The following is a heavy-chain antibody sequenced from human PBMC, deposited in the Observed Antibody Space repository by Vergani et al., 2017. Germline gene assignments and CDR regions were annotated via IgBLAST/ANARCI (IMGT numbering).Heavy chain of an antibody. J-gene: IGHJ4*02. D-gene: IGHD6-19*01. V-gene: IGHV3-30-3*01. CDR1: GFTFSSYA. CDR2: ISYDGSNK. Sequence: QVQLVESGGGVVQPGRSLRLSCAPSGFTFSSYAMHWVRQAPGKGLEWVAVISYDGSNKYYADSVKGRFTISRDNSKNTLYLQMNSLRAEDTAVYYCARGSNRMWEEWLVRDDFDYWGQGTLVTVSS. CDR3: ARGSNRMWEEWLVRDDFDY.